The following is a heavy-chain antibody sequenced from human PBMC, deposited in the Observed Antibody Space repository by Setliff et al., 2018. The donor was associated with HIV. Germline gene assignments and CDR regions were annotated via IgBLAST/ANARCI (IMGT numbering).Heavy chain of an antibody. D-gene: IGHD3-10*01. CDR3: ARPALCIGGGSRFDN. Sequence: SETLSLTCTVSGGSFRSSRYYWGWIRQPPGKGLEWIGNIHYGGFFWYSPSLKSRVTISVDTSKNQFSLQLSSVTAADTAVYYCARPALCIGGGSRFDNWGQGTRVTVSS. V-gene: IGHV4-39*01. CDR1: GGSFRSSRYY. J-gene: IGHJ4*02. CDR2: IHYGGFF.